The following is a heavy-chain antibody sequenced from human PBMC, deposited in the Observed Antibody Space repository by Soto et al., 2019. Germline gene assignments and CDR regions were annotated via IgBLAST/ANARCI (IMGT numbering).Heavy chain of an antibody. J-gene: IGHJ5*02. Sequence: GGSLRLSCAASGFSFSSYAMSWVRQAPGKGLEWVSAISGSGGSTYYADSVKGRFTISRDNSKNTLYLQMNSLRAEDTAVYYCAKEYYDYVWGSYRYNDNWFDPWGQGT. CDR1: GFSFSSYA. CDR3: AKEYYDYVWGSYRYNDNWFDP. CDR2: ISGSGGST. V-gene: IGHV3-23*01. D-gene: IGHD3-16*02.